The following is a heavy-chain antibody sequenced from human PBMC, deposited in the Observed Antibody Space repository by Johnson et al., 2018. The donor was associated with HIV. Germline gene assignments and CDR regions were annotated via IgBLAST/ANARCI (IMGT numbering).Heavy chain of an antibody. Sequence: QMQLVESGGGVVQPGRSLRLSCAASGFTFSSYAMHWVRQAPGKGLEWVAIIYSGGSTYYADSVKGRFTISRDNSKNTLYLQLSSLRTEDTAVFYCARGGVVQDAFDLWGQGTMVTVSS. CDR3: ARGGVVQDAFDL. CDR1: GFTFSSYA. CDR2: IYSGGST. V-gene: IGHV3-NL1*01. J-gene: IGHJ3*01. D-gene: IGHD2-2*01.